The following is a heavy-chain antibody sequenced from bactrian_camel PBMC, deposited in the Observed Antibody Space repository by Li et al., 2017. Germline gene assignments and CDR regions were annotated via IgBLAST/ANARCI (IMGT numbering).Heavy chain of an antibody. CDR2: IGSDGTA. Sequence: HVQLVESGGGSVQAGGTLNVSCTASGYIYTRCGMAWYRQVQAPGKERELVASIGSDGTATYADSVKGRFTVSLENRKKTLYLQMASLQTEDTGVYSCAAVSLSRVSIATPREGRCDPDTWGPGTQVTVS. CDR1: GYIYTRCG. J-gene: IGHJ6*01. V-gene: IGHV3S53*01. D-gene: IGHD4*01. CDR3: AAVSLSRVSIATPREGRCDPDT.